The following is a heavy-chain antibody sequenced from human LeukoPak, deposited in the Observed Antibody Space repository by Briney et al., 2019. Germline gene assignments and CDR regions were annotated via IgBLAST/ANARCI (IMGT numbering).Heavy chain of an antibody. CDR1: GFTVSSNY. V-gene: IGHV3-66*02. D-gene: IGHD1-26*01. Sequence: GGSLRLSCAASGFTVSSNYMSWVRQAPGKGLEWVSVIYSGGSTYYADSVKGRFTISRDNSKNTLYLQMSSLRAEDTAVYYCASKSGGSYGDWFDPWGQGTLVTVSS. J-gene: IGHJ5*02. CDR3: ASKSGGSYGDWFDP. CDR2: IYSGGST.